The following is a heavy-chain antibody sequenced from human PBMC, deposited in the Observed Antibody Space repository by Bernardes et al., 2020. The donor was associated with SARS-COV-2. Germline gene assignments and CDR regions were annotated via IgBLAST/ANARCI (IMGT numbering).Heavy chain of an antibody. CDR3: ARTPIIAAPSWFDP. V-gene: IGHV1-69*13. D-gene: IGHD6-13*01. J-gene: IGHJ5*02. Sequence: SVKVSCKASGCTFSSYAISWVRQAPGQGLEWMGGIIPIFGTANYAQKFQGRVMITADESTSTAYMELSSLRSEDTAVYYCARTPIIAAPSWFDPWGQGTMVTVSS. CDR2: IIPIFGTA. CDR1: GCTFSSYA.